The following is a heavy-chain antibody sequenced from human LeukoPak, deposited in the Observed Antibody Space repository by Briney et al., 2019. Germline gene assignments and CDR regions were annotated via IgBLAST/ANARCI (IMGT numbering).Heavy chain of an antibody. CDR3: AREMGVREFYFDY. D-gene: IGHD3-10*01. CDR1: GGTFSNFA. CDR2: IIPIVDVT. V-gene: IGHV1-69*04. Sequence: SVKVSCKASGGTFSNFAFSWVRQAPGQGPQWVGRIIPIVDVTSYAQNFKGRVTITADESTTTAYMELSSLRSEDTAVYYCAREMGVREFYFDYWGQGTLVTVYS. J-gene: IGHJ4*02.